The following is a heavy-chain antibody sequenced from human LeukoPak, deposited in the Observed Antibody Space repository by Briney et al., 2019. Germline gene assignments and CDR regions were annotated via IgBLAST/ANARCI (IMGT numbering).Heavy chain of an antibody. CDR2: IPYDGSSE. CDR1: GFIFSSHG. V-gene: IGHV3-30*03. D-gene: IGHD3-16*02. CDR3: ARSTFGGIIVIGDY. J-gene: IGHJ4*02. Sequence: GGSLRLSCAASGFIFSSHGMHWVRQAPGKGLEWVAVIPYDGSSEYYADSVQGRFIISRDNSKNTLFLQMNSLRPEDTAVYYCARSTFGGIIVIGDYWGQGTLVTVS.